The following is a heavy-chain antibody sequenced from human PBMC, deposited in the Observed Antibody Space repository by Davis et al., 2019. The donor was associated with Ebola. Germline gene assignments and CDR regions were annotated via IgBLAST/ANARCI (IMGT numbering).Heavy chain of an antibody. CDR3: ARDRYSVTGDYYGMDV. CDR1: GLTFSRYA. D-gene: IGHD4-17*01. V-gene: IGHV3-33*08. Sequence: GESLKISCVASGLTFSRYAMHWVRQAPGKGLEWVAVIWYDGSNKYYADSVKGRFTISRDNSKNTLYLQMNSLRAEDTAVYYCARDRYSVTGDYYGMDVWGQGTTVTVSS. CDR2: IWYDGSNK. J-gene: IGHJ6*02.